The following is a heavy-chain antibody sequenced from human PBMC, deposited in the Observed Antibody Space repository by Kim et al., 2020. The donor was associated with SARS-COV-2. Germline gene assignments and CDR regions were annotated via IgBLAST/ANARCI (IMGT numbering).Heavy chain of an antibody. CDR3: ARDRYYDSSGSYYFDY. Sequence: GGSLRLSCAASGFTFSSYAMHWVRQAPGKGLEWVAVISYDGSNKYYADSVKGRFTISRDNSKNTLYLQMNSLRAEDKAVYYCARDRYYDSSGSYYFDYWGQGTLVTVSS. V-gene: IGHV3-30*04. J-gene: IGHJ4*02. CDR2: ISYDGSNK. CDR1: GFTFSSYA. D-gene: IGHD3-22*01.